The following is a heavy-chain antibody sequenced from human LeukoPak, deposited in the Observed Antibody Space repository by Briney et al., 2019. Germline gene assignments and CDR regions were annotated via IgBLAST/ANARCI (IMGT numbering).Heavy chain of an antibody. CDR1: GGSISSSSYY. D-gene: IGHD2-2*01. CDR2: IYNSGST. Sequence: SETLSLTCTVSGGSISSSSYYWGWIRQPPGKGLEWIGSIYNSGSTYYNPSLKSRVTISVDTSKNQISLKVRSVTAADTAVYYCARTTEDCSSTSCYQYWFDPWGQGTLVTVSS. J-gene: IGHJ5*02. CDR3: ARTTEDCSSTSCYQYWFDP. V-gene: IGHV4-39*07.